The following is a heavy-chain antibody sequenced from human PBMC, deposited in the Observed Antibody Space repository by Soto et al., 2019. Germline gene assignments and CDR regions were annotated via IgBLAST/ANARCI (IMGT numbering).Heavy chain of an antibody. CDR3: ARTADLYGDSDY. J-gene: IGHJ4*02. CDR1: GGSISSSSYY. D-gene: IGHD4-17*01. CDR2: IYYSGST. Sequence: QLQLQESGPGLVKPSETLSLTCTVSGGSISSSSYYWGWIRQPPGKGLEWIGSIYYSGSTYYNPSLKSRVTISVDTSKNQFSLKLSSVTAADTAVYYCARTADLYGDSDYWGQGTLVTVSS. V-gene: IGHV4-39*01.